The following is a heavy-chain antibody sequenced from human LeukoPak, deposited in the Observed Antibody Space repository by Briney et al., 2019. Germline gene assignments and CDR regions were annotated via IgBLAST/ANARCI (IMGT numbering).Heavy chain of an antibody. CDR1: GGSISSYY. Sequence: PSETLSLTCTVSGGSISSYYWSWIRQPAGKGLEWIGRIYTSGSTNYNPSLKSRVTMSVDTSKNQFSLKLSSVTAADTAVYYCARDRSGYEINWFDPWGQGTLVTVSS. V-gene: IGHV4-4*07. J-gene: IGHJ5*02. CDR2: IYTSGST. CDR3: ARDRSGYEINWFDP. D-gene: IGHD5-12*01.